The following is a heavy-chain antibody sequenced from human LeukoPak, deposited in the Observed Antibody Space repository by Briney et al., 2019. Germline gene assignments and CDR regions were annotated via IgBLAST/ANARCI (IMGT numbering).Heavy chain of an antibody. D-gene: IGHD6-13*01. CDR1: GFTFSSYW. Sequence: PGGSLRLSCAASGFTFSSYWMSWVRQAPGKGLEWVANIKQDGSEKYYVDSVKGRFTISRDNAKNSLYLQMNSLRAEDTAVYYCARDRGSSSWEFDYWGQGTLVTVSS. J-gene: IGHJ4*02. CDR2: IKQDGSEK. V-gene: IGHV3-7*01. CDR3: ARDRGSSSWEFDY.